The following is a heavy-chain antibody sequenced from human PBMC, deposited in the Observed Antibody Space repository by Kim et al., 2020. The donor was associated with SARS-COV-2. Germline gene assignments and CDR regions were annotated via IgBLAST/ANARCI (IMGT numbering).Heavy chain of an antibody. CDR3: ARVSNRFLEWLSHRYSYY. CDR2: INHSGST. CDR1: GGSFSGYY. D-gene: IGHD3-3*01. Sequence: SETLSLTCAVYGGSFSGYYWSWIRQPPGKGLEWIGEINHSGSTNYNPSLKSRVTISVDTSKNQFSLKLSSVTAADTAVYYCARVSNRFLEWLSHRYSYY. J-gene: IGHJ6*03. V-gene: IGHV4-34*01.